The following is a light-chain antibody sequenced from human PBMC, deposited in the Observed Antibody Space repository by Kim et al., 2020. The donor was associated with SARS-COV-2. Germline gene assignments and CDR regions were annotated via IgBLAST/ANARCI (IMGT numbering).Light chain of an antibody. CDR3: QQYDNLPIT. CDR1: QDISNY. V-gene: IGKV1-33*01. Sequence: DIQMTQSQSSLSASVGDRVTITCQASQDISNYLNWYQQKPGKAPKLLIYDASNLEIGVPSRFSGSGSGTDFTFTISSLQPEDIATYYCQQYDNLPITFGQGTRLEIK. J-gene: IGKJ5*01. CDR2: DAS.